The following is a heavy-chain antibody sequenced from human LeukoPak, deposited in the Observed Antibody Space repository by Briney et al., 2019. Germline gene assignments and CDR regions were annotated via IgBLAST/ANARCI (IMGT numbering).Heavy chain of an antibody. Sequence: SVKVSCKASGGTLSSYAISWVRQAPGQGLEWMGGIIPIFGTANYAQKFQGRVTITADESTSTAYMELSSLRSEDTAVYYCASGGRPYGDYRDRWFDPWGQGTLVTVSS. D-gene: IGHD4-17*01. CDR2: IIPIFGTA. CDR1: GGTLSSYA. J-gene: IGHJ5*02. V-gene: IGHV1-69*13. CDR3: ASGGRPYGDYRDRWFDP.